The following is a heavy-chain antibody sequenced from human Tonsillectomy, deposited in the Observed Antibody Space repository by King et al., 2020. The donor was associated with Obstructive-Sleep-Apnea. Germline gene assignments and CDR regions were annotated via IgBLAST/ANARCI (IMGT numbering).Heavy chain of an antibody. J-gene: IGHJ5*02. D-gene: IGHD3-10*01. CDR2: IYYSGST. Sequence: QLQESGPGLVKPSETLSLTCTVSGGSISSSSYYWGWIRQPPGKGLEWIGTIYYSGSTYYNPSLKSRVTISVDTSKNQFSLKLSSVTAADTAVYYCARERGSGSRFDPWGQGTLVTVSS. V-gene: IGHV4-39*07. CDR3: ARERGSGSRFDP. CDR1: GGSISSSSYY.